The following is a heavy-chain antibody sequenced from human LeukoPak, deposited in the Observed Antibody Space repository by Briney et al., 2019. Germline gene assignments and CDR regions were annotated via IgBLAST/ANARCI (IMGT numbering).Heavy chain of an antibody. CDR2: IYYSGST. D-gene: IGHD3-22*01. Sequence: PSETLSFTCAVSGGSISSSGYYWGWIRQPPGKGLEWIGSIYYSGSTYYTPSLKSRVTISVNTSKNQFSLKLSSVTAADTAVYYCARQQDLNYYDSSGYLNPFDYWGQGTLVTVSS. V-gene: IGHV4-39*01. CDR1: GGSISSSGYY. J-gene: IGHJ4*02. CDR3: ARQQDLNYYDSSGYLNPFDY.